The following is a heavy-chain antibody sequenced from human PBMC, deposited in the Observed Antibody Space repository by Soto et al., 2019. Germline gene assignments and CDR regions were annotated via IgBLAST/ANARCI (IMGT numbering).Heavy chain of an antibody. J-gene: IGHJ4*02. CDR1: GFTFDDYA. CDR3: AKPRHGSGSYSPFDY. D-gene: IGHD3-10*01. CDR2: ISWNSGSI. V-gene: IGHV3-9*01. Sequence: EVQLVESGGGLVQPGRSLRLSCAASGFTFDDYAMHWVRQAPGKGLEWVSGISWNSGSIGYADSVKGRFTISRDNDKNSLYLQMNSLRAEDTALYYCAKPRHGSGSYSPFDYWGQGTLVTVSS.